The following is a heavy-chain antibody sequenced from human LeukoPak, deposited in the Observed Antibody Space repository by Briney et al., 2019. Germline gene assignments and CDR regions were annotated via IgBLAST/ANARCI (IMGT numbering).Heavy chain of an antibody. CDR3: ARDTPGGYDFWWFDP. D-gene: IGHD5-12*01. J-gene: IGHJ5*02. CDR1: GGSISGYY. Sequence: SETLSLTCTVSGGSISGYYWSWIRQPPGKGLEWIGYNTYFGSASYNPSLKSRVTISVDTSKNQFSLKLSSVTAADTAVYYCARDTPGGYDFWWFDPWGQGTLVTVSS. CDR2: NTYFGSA. V-gene: IGHV4-59*01.